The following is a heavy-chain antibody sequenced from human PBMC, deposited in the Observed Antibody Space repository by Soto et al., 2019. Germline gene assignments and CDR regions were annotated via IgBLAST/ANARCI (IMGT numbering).Heavy chain of an antibody. CDR1: GGSISSGGYY. Sequence: QVQLQESGPGLVKPSQTLSLTCTVSGGSISSGGYYWSWIRQHPGKGLEWIGYIYYSGSTYYNPSLESRVTISVDTSKNQFSLKLSSVTAADTAVYYCARVRLSSSWYLGQDWGQGTLVTVSS. CDR2: IYYSGST. CDR3: ARVRLSSSWYLGQD. D-gene: IGHD6-13*01. J-gene: IGHJ4*02. V-gene: IGHV4-31*03.